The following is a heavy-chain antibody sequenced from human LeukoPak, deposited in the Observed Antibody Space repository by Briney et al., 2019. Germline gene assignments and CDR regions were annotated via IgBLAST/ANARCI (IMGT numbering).Heavy chain of an antibody. CDR1: GGSISSGYY. D-gene: IGHD2-2*01. CDR2: FYHSGTI. J-gene: IGHJ5*02. Sequence: PSETLSLTCAVSGGSISSGYYWGWIRQPPGKGLEWIVSFYHSGTIYYNPSLKSRVTISLHTNQFSLNLSSVTAADTAVYYCARQNIYCSRTSCYEVDWFDPWGQGTLVTVSS. CDR3: ARQNIYCSRTSCYEVDWFDP. V-gene: IGHV4-38-2*01.